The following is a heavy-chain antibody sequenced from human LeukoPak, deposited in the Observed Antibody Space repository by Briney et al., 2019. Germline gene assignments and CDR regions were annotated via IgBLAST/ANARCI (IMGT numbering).Heavy chain of an antibody. Sequence: PGGSLRLSCAASGFTFSSYAMSWVRQAPGKGLEWVSALTGSAGSTYYADSVKGRFTISRDNSRNTLYLQLNSLRAEDTAIYYCAKDRTAMIEYYFDYWGQGTLVTVSS. J-gene: IGHJ4*02. V-gene: IGHV3-23*01. CDR3: AKDRTAMIEYYFDY. CDR1: GFTFSSYA. D-gene: IGHD5-18*01. CDR2: LTGSAGST.